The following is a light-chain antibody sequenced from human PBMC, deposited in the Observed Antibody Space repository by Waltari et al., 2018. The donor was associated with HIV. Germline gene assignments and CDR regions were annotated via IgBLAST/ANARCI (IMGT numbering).Light chain of an antibody. CDR3: SSYAGRNIWL. V-gene: IGLV2-23*02. Sequence: QSALTQPASVSGSPGQSITISCTGTSSDLGRYNLFSCYQQHPGRAPKLLIYEVLKRPSGVSNRFSGSKSGSTASLTISGLQAEDEADYYCSSYAGRNIWLFGGGTKMTV. CDR1: SSDLGRYNL. J-gene: IGLJ3*02. CDR2: EVL.